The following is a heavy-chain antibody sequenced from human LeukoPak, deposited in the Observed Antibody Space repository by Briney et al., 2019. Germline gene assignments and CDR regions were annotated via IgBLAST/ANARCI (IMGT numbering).Heavy chain of an antibody. CDR2: IWFDGSTK. J-gene: IGHJ4*02. D-gene: IGHD2-2*01. Sequence: GGSLRLSCATSGFSFSSYCMHWVRQAPGKGLEWVAVIWFDGSTKYYVDSVKGRFTISRDNAKNTLYLQMNSLRAEDTALYDCARDALPAAMAYYFDYSGQGTLVTVSS. CDR1: GFSFSSYC. CDR3: ARDALPAAMAYYFDY. V-gene: IGHV3-33*01.